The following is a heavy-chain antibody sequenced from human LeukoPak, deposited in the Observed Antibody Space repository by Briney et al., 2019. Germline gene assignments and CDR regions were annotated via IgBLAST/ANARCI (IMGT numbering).Heavy chain of an antibody. CDR2: INHSGST. J-gene: IGHJ5*02. D-gene: IGHD3-3*01. V-gene: IGHV4-34*01. CDR1: GGSFSGYY. Sequence: SETLSLTCAVYGGSFSGYYWSWIRQPPGKGLEWIGEINHSGSTNYNPSLKSRVTISVDTSKNQFSLKLSSVTAADTAVYYCARHERDYDFWSGYYTGGWFDPWGQGTLVTVSS. CDR3: ARHERDYDFWSGYYTGGWFDP.